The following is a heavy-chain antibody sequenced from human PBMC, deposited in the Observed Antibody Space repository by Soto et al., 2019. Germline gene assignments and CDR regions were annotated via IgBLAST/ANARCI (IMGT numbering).Heavy chain of an antibody. V-gene: IGHV1-69*02. CDR2: IIPILGIA. D-gene: IGHD3-9*01. Sequence: QVQLVQSGAEVKKPGSSVKVSCKASGGTFSSYTISWVRQAPGQGLEWMGRIIPILGIANYAQKFQGRVTITADKSTSTAYMGLSSLRSEDTAVYYCASGRYFDGGRKMAAFDIWGQGTMVTVSS. CDR3: ASGRYFDGGRKMAAFDI. CDR1: GGTFSSYT. J-gene: IGHJ3*02.